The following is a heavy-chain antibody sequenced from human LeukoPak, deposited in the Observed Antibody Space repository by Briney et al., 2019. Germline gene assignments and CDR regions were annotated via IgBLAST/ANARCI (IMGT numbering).Heavy chain of an antibody. V-gene: IGHV3-7*01. Sequence: GGSLRLSCAASGFTFSSYWMSWVRQAPGKGLEWVANIKQDGSEKYYVDSVKGRFTISRDNAKNSLYLQMDSLRAGDTAVYYCARSVSGSYSGFDYWGQGTLVTVSS. CDR2: IKQDGSEK. J-gene: IGHJ4*02. CDR1: GFTFSSYW. D-gene: IGHD1-26*01. CDR3: ARSVSGSYSGFDY.